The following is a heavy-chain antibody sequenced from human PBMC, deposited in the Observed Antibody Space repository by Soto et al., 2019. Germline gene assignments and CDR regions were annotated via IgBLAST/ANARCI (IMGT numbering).Heavy chain of an antibody. CDR1: GGSISIGTDY. J-gene: IGHJ1*01. V-gene: IGHV4-39*01. D-gene: IGHD3-22*01. CDR2: IHYSGST. Sequence: PSETLSLTCDVPGGSISIGTDYWGWIRQPPGKGLEWIGNIHYSGSTNYNPSLKSRLSISVDTSKNQFSLKLSSVTAADTAMYYCARWHSQDFYDQDLYVPWAQGTQVLGSS. CDR3: ARWHSQDFYDQDLYVP.